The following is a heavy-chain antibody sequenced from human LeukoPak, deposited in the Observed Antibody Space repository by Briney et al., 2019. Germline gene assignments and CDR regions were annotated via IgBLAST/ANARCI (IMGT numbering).Heavy chain of an antibody. D-gene: IGHD3-10*01. CDR3: ARGKVLLWFGELPKTGYYFDY. Sequence: SQTLSLTCTVSGGSISSGDYYWSWTRQPPGKGLEWIGYIYYSGSTYYNPSLKSRVTISVDTSKNQFSLKLSSVTAADTAVYYCARGKVLLWFGELPKTGYYFDYWGQGTLVTVSS. CDR1: GGSISSGDYY. CDR2: IYYSGST. J-gene: IGHJ4*02. V-gene: IGHV4-30-4*08.